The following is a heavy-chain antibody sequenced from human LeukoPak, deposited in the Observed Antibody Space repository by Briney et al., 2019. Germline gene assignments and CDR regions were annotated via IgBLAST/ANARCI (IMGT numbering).Heavy chain of an antibody. V-gene: IGHV4-61*01. CDR1: GGSVSSGSYY. CDR2: IYYSGST. D-gene: IGHD2-21*02. J-gene: IGHJ4*02. Sequence: SETLSLTCTVSGGSVSSGSYYWSWIRQPPGKGLEWIGYIYYSGSTNYNPSLKSRVTISVDTSKNQFSLKLSSVTAADTAVYYCAKTELAYCGGDCYPPYYFDYWGQGTLVTVSS. CDR3: AKTELAYCGGDCYPPYYFDY.